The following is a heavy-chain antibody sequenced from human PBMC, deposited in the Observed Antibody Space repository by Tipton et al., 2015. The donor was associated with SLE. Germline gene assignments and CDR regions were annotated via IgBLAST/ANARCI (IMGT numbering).Heavy chain of an antibody. CDR2: INQSGST. J-gene: IGHJ6*03. V-gene: IGHV4-34*01. D-gene: IGHD3/OR15-3a*01. CDR1: GESFSGYY. Sequence: TLSLTCAVSGESFSGYYWTWIRQSPGKRLEWIGDINQSGSTNYNPSLKSRVTLSVDTSKSQVSLRLSSVTAADTAMYYCARLKSTFLDWAHYSFYLDIWGNGTTVTVSS. CDR3: ARLKSTFLDWAHYSFYLDI.